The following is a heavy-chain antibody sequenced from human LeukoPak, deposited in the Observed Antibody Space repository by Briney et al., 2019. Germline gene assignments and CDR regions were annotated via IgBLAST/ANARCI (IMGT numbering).Heavy chain of an antibody. CDR1: GYTFTSYD. CDR2: MNPNSGNT. Sequence: ASVKVSCKASGYTFTSYDINWSRQATGQGLEWMGWMNPNSGNTGYSQKFQGRVTMTGNTSIGTAYMDLSSLRSEDTAVYYCARARSGDYYDNSGYYGNWFDPWGQGTLVTVSS. V-gene: IGHV1-8*01. J-gene: IGHJ5*02. CDR3: ARARSGDYYDNSGYYGNWFDP. D-gene: IGHD3-22*01.